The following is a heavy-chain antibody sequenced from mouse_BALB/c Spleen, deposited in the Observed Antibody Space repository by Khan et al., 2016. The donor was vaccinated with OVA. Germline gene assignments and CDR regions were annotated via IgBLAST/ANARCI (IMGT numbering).Heavy chain of an antibody. CDR3: ATSYFYGYYFDY. V-gene: IGHV5-17*02. D-gene: IGHD1-1*01. CDR2: ISGDSNTI. Sequence: EVELVESGGGLVQPGGSRKLSCAASGFTFNSYGMHWVRQAPEKGLEWVAYISGDSNTIYYADTVKGRFTISRDNPKNTLFRQMTSLMSEDTAMYYCATSYFYGYYFDYWGPGTTLTVS. CDR1: GFTFNSYG. J-gene: IGHJ2*01.